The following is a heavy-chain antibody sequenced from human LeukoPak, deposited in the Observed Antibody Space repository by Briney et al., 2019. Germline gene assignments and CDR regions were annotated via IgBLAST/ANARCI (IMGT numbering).Heavy chain of an antibody. Sequence: SETLTLTCTVSGGSISSGGYYWSWIRQPPGKGLEWIGYIYHSGSTYYNPSLKSRVTISVDTPKNQFSLKLNSVTAADTAVYYCARGGLHYDILTGFDFWGQGTLVTVSS. D-gene: IGHD3-9*01. J-gene: IGHJ4*02. CDR1: GGSISSGGYY. CDR2: IYHSGST. V-gene: IGHV4-30-2*01. CDR3: ARGGLHYDILTGFDF.